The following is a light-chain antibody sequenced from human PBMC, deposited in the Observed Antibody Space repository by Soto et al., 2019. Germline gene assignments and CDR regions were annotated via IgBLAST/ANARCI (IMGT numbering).Light chain of an antibody. V-gene: IGLV1-44*01. CDR1: SSNIGSNT. CDR2: SNN. CDR3: AAWDDSLNGWV. Sequence: QLVLTQPPSASGTPGQRVTSSCSGSSSNIGSNTVNWYQQLPGTAPKLLIYSNNQRPSGVPDRFSGSKSGTSASLAISGLQSEDEADYYCAAWDDSLNGWVFGGGTKLTVL. J-gene: IGLJ3*02.